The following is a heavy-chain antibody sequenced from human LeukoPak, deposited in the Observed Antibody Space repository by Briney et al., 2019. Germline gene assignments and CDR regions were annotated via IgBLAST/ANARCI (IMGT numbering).Heavy chain of an antibody. D-gene: IGHD7-27*01. J-gene: IGHJ5*02. CDR3: ARELRNWGSPHNWFDP. CDR2: INTNTGNP. Sequence: ASVKVSCKASGYTFTGYYMHWVRQAPGQGLEWMGWINTNTGNPTYAQGFTGRFVFSLDTSVSTAYLQISSLKAEDTAVYYCARELRNWGSPHNWFDPWGQGTLVTVSS. V-gene: IGHV7-4-1*02. CDR1: GYTFTGYY.